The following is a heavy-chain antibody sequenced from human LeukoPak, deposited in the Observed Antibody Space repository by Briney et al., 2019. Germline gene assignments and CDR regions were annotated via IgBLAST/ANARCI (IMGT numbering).Heavy chain of an antibody. CDR2: ISGSGGST. V-gene: IGHV3-23*01. D-gene: IGHD3-22*01. CDR3: AKDPTTYYDSSGYGRYNWFDP. Sequence: VGSLRLSCAASGFTFSSYAMSWVRVAPGKGLEWVSGISGSGGSTYYADSVKGGFTIPRDNSKNTLYLQWNSRRALTTAGYSFAKDPTTYYDSSGYGRYNWFDPWGQGTLVTVSS. J-gene: IGHJ5*02. CDR1: GFTFSSYA.